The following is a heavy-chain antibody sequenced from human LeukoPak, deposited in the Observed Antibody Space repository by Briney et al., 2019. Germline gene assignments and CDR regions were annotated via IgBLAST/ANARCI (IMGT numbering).Heavy chain of an antibody. D-gene: IGHD1-26*01. CDR2: VYYSGST. J-gene: IGHJ4*02. CDR1: GGPINNYY. CDR3: AREWRGAFFDY. Sequence: SETLSLTCSVSGGPINNYYWGWLRQSPGKGLKWIASVYYSGSTDYNPPLKSRVTISLDKSKNHFSLSLTSVTAADTAVYYCAREWRGAFFDYWGQGTPVTVSS. V-gene: IGHV4-59*01.